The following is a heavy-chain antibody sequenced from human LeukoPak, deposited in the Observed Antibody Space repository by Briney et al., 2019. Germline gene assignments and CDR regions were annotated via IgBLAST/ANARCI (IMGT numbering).Heavy chain of an antibody. CDR3: TAGLGYCSGGRCAGGDAFDI. V-gene: IGHV3-15*01. Sequence: GGSLRLSCAASGFTFSNAWMTWVRQAPGKGLEWVGRIKSKTDGGTTDYAAPVKGRFTISGDDSKNTLFLQMNSLKTEDTAVYYCTAGLGYCSGGRCAGGDAFDIWGQGTMVTVSS. CDR2: IKSKTDGGTT. CDR1: GFTFSNAW. D-gene: IGHD2-15*01. J-gene: IGHJ3*02.